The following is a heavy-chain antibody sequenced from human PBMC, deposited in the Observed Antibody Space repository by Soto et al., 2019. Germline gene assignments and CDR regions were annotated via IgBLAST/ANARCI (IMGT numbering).Heavy chain of an antibody. V-gene: IGHV3-30*18. CDR2: ISYDGSNK. D-gene: IGHD6-19*01. Sequence: ESGGGVVQPGRSLRLSCAASGFTFSSYGMHWVRQAPGKGLEWVAVISYDGSNKYYADSVKGRFTISRDNSKNTLYLQMNSLRAEDTAVYYCAKPQAHSSGWYRHYYGMTSGAKGPRSPSP. CDR1: GFTFSSYG. J-gene: IGHJ6*02. CDR3: AKPQAHSSGWYRHYYGMTS.